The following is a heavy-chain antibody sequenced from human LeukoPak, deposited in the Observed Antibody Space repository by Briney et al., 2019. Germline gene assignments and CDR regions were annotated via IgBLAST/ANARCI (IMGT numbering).Heavy chain of an antibody. CDR2: IRYDGSNK. CDR1: GFTFSSYG. CDR3: AKGAYQLLYRYYFDY. Sequence: PGGSLRLSCAASGFTFSSYGMHWVRQAPGKGLEWVAFIRYDGSNKYYADSVKGRFTISRDNSKNTLYLQMNSLRAEDTAVYYCAKGAYQLLYRYYFDYWGQGTLVTVSS. J-gene: IGHJ4*02. D-gene: IGHD2-2*02. V-gene: IGHV3-30*02.